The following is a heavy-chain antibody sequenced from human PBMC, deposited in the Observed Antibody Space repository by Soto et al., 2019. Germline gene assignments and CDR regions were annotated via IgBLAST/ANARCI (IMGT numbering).Heavy chain of an antibody. CDR1: GGSISSYY. CDR2: IYYSGST. D-gene: IGHD3-10*01. V-gene: IGHV4-59*01. CDR3: ARDGYDYYGSGSYGWFDP. Sequence: SETLSLTCTVSGGSISSYYWSWIRQPPGKGLEWIGYIYYSGSTNYNPSLKSRVTISVDTSKNQFSLKLSSVTAADTAVYYCARDGYDYYGSGSYGWFDPWGQGTLVTVS. J-gene: IGHJ5*02.